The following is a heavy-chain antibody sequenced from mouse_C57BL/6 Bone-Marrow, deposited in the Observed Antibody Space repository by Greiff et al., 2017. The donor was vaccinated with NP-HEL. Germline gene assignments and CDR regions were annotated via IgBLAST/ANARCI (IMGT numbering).Heavy chain of an antibody. CDR3: AKAVFYYDGFAY. Sequence: VKLVESGPGLVQPSQSLSITCTVSGFSLTSYGVHWVRQSPGKGLEWLGVIWRGGSTDYNAAFMSRLSITQDNSKSQVFFKMNSLQADDTAIYYCAKAVFYYDGFAYWGQGTLVTVSA. J-gene: IGHJ3*01. D-gene: IGHD1-1*01. CDR2: IWRGGST. V-gene: IGHV2-5*01. CDR1: GFSLTSYG.